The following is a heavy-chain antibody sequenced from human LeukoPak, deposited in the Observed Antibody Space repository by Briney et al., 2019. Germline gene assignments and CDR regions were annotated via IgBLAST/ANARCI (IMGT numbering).Heavy chain of an antibody. V-gene: IGHV3-30*02. D-gene: IGHD4-17*01. J-gene: IGHJ3*02. Sequence: GGSLRLSCAASGFTFSSYGMHWVRQAPGKGLEWVAFIRYDGSNKFYADSVKGRFTISRDNSKNTLYPQMNSLRAEDTAVYYCAKDEVAVTPEVDAFDIWGQGIMVTVSS. CDR2: IRYDGSNK. CDR1: GFTFSSYG. CDR3: AKDEVAVTPEVDAFDI.